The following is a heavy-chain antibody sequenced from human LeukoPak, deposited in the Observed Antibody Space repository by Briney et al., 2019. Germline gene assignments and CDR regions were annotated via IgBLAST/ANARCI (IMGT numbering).Heavy chain of an antibody. D-gene: IGHD5-12*01. Sequence: PGGSLRLSCAASGFIFSSYAMNWVRQAPGKGLEWVSAINDGGGRTYYADSVKGRFTISRDNSKNTLYLQMNSLRAEDTALYFCAKASDIAATAPEYWGQGILVTVSS. J-gene: IGHJ4*02. CDR3: AKASDIAATAPEY. CDR1: GFIFSSYA. CDR2: INDGGGRT. V-gene: IGHV3-23*01.